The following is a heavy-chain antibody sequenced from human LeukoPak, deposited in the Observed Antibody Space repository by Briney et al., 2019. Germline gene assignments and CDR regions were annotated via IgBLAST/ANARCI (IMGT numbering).Heavy chain of an antibody. J-gene: IGHJ4*02. D-gene: IGHD6-13*01. CDR1: GGTFSSYA. V-gene: IGHV1-69*04. CDR3: ARDFFIAAAGTDY. Sequence: RASVKVSCKASGGTFSSYAISWVRRAPGQGLEWMGRIIPILGIANYAQKFQGRVTITADKSTSTAYMELSSLRSEDTAVYYCARDFFIAAAGTDYWGQGTLVTVSS. CDR2: IIPILGIA.